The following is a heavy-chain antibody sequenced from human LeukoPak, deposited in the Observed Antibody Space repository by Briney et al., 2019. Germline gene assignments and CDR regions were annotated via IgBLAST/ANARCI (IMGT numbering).Heavy chain of an antibody. CDR2: ISPGSGNI. CDR1: GFTFSGYT. Sequence: TGGSLRLSCVASGFTFSGYTMNWVRQAPGKGLEWVSSISPGSGNIYYADSVKGRFTISRDNAKNSLYLQMNSLRTEDSAVYHCARLDRGYCSGGNCYSEGDFDFWGQGTMVTVSS. J-gene: IGHJ3*01. V-gene: IGHV3-21*04. D-gene: IGHD2-15*01. CDR3: ARLDRGYCSGGNCYSEGDFDF.